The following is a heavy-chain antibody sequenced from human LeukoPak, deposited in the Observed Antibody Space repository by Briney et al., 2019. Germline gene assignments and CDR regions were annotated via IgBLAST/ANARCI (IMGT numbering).Heavy chain of an antibody. CDR2: ISYDGSNK. V-gene: IGHV3-30*18. J-gene: IGHJ4*02. CDR3: AKDLAASPDYYDSSGFFDY. D-gene: IGHD3-22*01. CDR1: GFTFSSYG. Sequence: GGSLRLSCAASGFTFSSYGMHWVRQAPGKGLEWVAVISYDGSNKYYADSVKGRFTISRDNSKNTLYLQMNSLRAEDTAVYYCAKDLAASPDYYDSSGFFDYWGQGTLVTVSS.